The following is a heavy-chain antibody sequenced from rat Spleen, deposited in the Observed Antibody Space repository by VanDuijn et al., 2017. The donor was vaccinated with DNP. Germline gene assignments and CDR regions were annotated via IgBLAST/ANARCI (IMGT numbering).Heavy chain of an antibody. CDR2: ITNSGSET. CDR1: GLTFSYYA. D-gene: IGHD1-1*01. Sequence: EVQLVESGGGLVQPGRSLKLSCAASGLTFSYYAMAWVRQAPTKGLEWVASITNSGSETKYRDSVQGRFTISRDNAKSSHYLQMNSLRSEDTATYYCTRHIYSGNWFAYWGQGTLVTVSS. J-gene: IGHJ3*01. V-gene: IGHV5S13*01. CDR3: TRHIYSGNWFAY.